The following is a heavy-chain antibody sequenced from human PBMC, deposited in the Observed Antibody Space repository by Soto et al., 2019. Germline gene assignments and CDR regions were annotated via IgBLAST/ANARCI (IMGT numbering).Heavy chain of an antibody. CDR3: ARAGYDILTGYYYFDY. D-gene: IGHD3-9*01. Sequence: PSETLSLTCTVSGGSISSYYWSWIRQPPGKGLEWIGYIYYSGSTNYNPSLKSRVTISVDTSKNQFSLKLSSVTAADTAVYYCARAGYDILTGYYYFDYWGQGXLVTVYS. J-gene: IGHJ4*02. CDR1: GGSISSYY. CDR2: IYYSGST. V-gene: IGHV4-59*01.